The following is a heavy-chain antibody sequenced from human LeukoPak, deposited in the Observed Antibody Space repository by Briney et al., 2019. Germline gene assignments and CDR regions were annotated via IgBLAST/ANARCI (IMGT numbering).Heavy chain of an antibody. Sequence: PGGSLRLSCAASGFTFSSYAMSWVRQAPGKGLEWVSGISWNSGKIGYADSVKGRFTISRDNAKNSLYLQMNSLRVEDTALYYCAKGQTTLDAFDIWGRGTVVTVSS. CDR3: AKGQTTLDAFDI. CDR2: ISWNSGKI. V-gene: IGHV3-9*01. CDR1: GFTFSSYA. D-gene: IGHD2-15*01. J-gene: IGHJ3*02.